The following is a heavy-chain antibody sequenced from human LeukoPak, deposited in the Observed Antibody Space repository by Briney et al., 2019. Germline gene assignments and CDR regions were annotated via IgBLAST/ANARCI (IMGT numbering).Heavy chain of an antibody. D-gene: IGHD6-19*01. CDR2: INPSGGST. V-gene: IGHV1-46*01. Sequence: ASVKVSCKASGYTFTSYGISWVRQAPGQGLEWMGIINPSGGSTSYAQKFQGRVTMTRDMSTSTVYMELSSLRSEDTAVYYCARAGIAVAGTFSGLDYWGQGTLVTVSS. J-gene: IGHJ4*02. CDR3: ARAGIAVAGTFSGLDY. CDR1: GYTFTSYG.